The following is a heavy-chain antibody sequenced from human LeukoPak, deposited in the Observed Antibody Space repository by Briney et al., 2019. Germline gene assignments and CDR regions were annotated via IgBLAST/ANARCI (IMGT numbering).Heavy chain of an antibody. CDR1: GGSITRSTDY. CDR2: INYSGIT. V-gene: IGHV4-39*01. J-gene: IGHJ3*02. D-gene: IGHD3-16*01. CDR3: ARHDRGGLDAFDI. Sequence: SETLSLTCTVSGGSITRSTDYWGWIRQPPGKGLECIGSINYSGITYYNPSLKSRVTKSVDTSKNQFSLNLNSVTAADTAVYYCARHDRGGLDAFDIWGQGTMVTVFS.